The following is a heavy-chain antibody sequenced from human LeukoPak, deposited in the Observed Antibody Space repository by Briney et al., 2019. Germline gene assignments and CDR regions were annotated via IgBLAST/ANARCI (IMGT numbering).Heavy chain of an antibody. Sequence: GGSLRLSCAASGFTFSSYAMHWVRQAPGKGLEYVSAISSNGGSTYYANSVKGRFTISRDNSKNTLYLQMGSLRAEDMAVYYCARDRGYSYGYYAFDIWGQGTMVTVSS. D-gene: IGHD5-18*01. CDR1: GFTFSSYA. J-gene: IGHJ3*02. CDR2: ISSNGGST. CDR3: ARDRGYSYGYYAFDI. V-gene: IGHV3-64*01.